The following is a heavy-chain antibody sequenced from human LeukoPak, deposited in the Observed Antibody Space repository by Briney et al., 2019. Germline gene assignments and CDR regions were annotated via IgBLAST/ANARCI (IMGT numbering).Heavy chain of an antibody. J-gene: IGHJ4*02. D-gene: IGHD4-17*01. Sequence: SVKVSCKVSGGTNYALSWVRQAPGQGLEWMGGIIPVLDVANSAQKFQGRVTFTADKSTNTAYMELSSLRSEDTAMYFCARGDSDDSGDFRTFEFWGQGTRVTVSS. CDR2: IIPVLDVA. CDR1: GGTNYA. CDR3: ARGDSDDSGDFRTFEF. V-gene: IGHV1-69*10.